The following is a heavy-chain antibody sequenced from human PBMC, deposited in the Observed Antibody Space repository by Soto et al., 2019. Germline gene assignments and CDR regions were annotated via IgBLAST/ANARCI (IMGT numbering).Heavy chain of an antibody. D-gene: IGHD2-8*01. CDR1: AGSIGTYY. Sequence: SETLSLTCTVAAGSIGTYYGNWIRQSAGKGLEWIGSIFYSGSTNYNPSLKSRLTLSVDTSKNQVSLKLSSVTAADTAVYYCARDEYCTLAVCYGVGVYFDCWVQGTRVTVSS. J-gene: IGHJ4*02. CDR3: ARDEYCTLAVCYGVGVYFDC. CDR2: IFYSGST. V-gene: IGHV4-59*13.